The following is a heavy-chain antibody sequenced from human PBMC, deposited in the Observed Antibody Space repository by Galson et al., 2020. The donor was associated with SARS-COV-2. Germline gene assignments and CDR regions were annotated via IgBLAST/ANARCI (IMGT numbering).Heavy chain of an antibody. CDR1: GYTLTGYY. Sequence: ASVKVSCKASGYTLTGYYMNWVRQAPGQGRAWMGWINPNSGGTNYAQKFQGWVTMTRDTSISTAYMELSRLRSDNTAVYYCARDLGQYSFDYWGQGTLVTVSS. J-gene: IGHJ4*02. CDR3: ARDLGQYSFDY. V-gene: IGHV1-2*04. D-gene: IGHD3-10*01. CDR2: INPNSGGT.